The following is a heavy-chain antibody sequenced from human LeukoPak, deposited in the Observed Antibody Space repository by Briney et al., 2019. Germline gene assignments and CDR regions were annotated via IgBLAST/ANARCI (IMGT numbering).Heavy chain of an antibody. CDR2: INSDGSST. CDR1: GFTFSSYA. V-gene: IGHV3-74*01. Sequence: PGGSLRLSCAASGFTFSSYAMSWVRQAPGKGLVWVSRINSDGSSTSYADSVKGRFTISRDNAKNSLYLQMNSLRAEDTAVYYCARLEGDRIFDYWGQGTLVTVSS. CDR3: ARLEGDRIFDY. D-gene: IGHD3-10*01. J-gene: IGHJ4*02.